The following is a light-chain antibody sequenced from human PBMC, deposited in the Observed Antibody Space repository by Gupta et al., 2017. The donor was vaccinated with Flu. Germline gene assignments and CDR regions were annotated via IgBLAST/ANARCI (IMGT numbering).Light chain of an antibody. Sequence: GSISFSSSQSLPHSTAYNYLVWYLQKPGQSPQLLIYLGSNRASGFPDRFSGSRSGTAFTLKISRVDADDVRVYYSLQPLHTHRTFGPGPQA. CDR2: LGS. V-gene: IGKV2-28*01. CDR1: QSLPHSTAYNY. J-gene: IGKJ1*01. CDR3: LQPLHTHRT.